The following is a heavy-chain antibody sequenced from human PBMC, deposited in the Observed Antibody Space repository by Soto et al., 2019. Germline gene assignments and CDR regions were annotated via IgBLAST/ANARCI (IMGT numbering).Heavy chain of an antibody. CDR1: GDYIHVGGYY. Sequence: PSETLSLTCSVSGDYIHVGGYYWTWIRQRPGKGLEWMGYIYYTCKTYYNASLESRLTMSVDRSKNQSSLRVTSVTAADTAVYFCGRDLTSNANCIDPWGQGTLVTVSS. J-gene: IGHJ5*02. D-gene: IGHD2-2*01. V-gene: IGHV4-30-4*01. CDR2: IYYTCKT. CDR3: GRDLTSNANCIDP.